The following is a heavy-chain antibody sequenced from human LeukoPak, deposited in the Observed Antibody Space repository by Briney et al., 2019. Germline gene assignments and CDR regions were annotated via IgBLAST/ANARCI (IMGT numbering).Heavy chain of an antibody. Sequence: PGGSLRLSCAASGFTFSGYAMHWVRQAPGKGLEWVAVMSYDGSNKYYVDSVKGRFTVSRDNSKNTLYLQMNSLRAEGTAVYYCAKDIYYDSSGYRGYFDYWGQGTLVTVSS. CDR1: GFTFSGYA. CDR2: MSYDGSNK. J-gene: IGHJ4*02. D-gene: IGHD3-22*01. CDR3: AKDIYYDSSGYRGYFDY. V-gene: IGHV3-30*18.